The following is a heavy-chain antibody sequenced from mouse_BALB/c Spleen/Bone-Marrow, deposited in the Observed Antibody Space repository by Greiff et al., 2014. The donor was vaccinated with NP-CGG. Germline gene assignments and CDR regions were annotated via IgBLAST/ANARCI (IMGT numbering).Heavy chain of an antibody. Sequence: VQLQQSGTVLARPGASLRMSCKASGYTFTNYWINWIKQRPGQGLEWIGAIYPGNNDAKYTQKFKAKAKLTAVTSTSTADMELSSPTNEDSAVYYCARNWDRVFAYWGQGTLVTVSA. CDR1: GYTFTNYW. CDR3: ARNWDRVFAY. CDR2: IYPGNNDA. V-gene: IGHV1-5*01. D-gene: IGHD4-1*01. J-gene: IGHJ3*01.